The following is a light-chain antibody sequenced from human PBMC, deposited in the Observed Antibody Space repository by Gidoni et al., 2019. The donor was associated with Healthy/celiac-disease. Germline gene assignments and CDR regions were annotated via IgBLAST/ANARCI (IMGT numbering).Light chain of an antibody. CDR3: QQSYSTLLT. Sequence: SPSSLSASVGDRVTITCRASQSISSYLNWYQQKPGKAPKLLIYAASSLQSGVPSRFSGSGSGTDFTLTISSLQPEDFATYYCQQSYSTLLTFXGXTKVEIK. CDR1: QSISSY. CDR2: AAS. J-gene: IGKJ4*01. V-gene: IGKV1-39*01.